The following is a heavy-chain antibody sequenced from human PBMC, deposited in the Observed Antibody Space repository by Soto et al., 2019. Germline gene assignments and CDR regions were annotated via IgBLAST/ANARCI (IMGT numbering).Heavy chain of an antibody. CDR3: ARGPGYCSGGSCYLSWFDP. D-gene: IGHD2-15*01. CDR1: GGTFSSYT. Sequence: QVQLVQSGAEVKKPGSSVKVSCKASGGTFSSYTISWVRQAPGQGLEWMGRIIPILGIANYAQKFQGRVTITADKCTSTAYMELSSLRSEDTAVYYCARGPGYCSGGSCYLSWFDPWGQGTLVTVSS. J-gene: IGHJ5*02. V-gene: IGHV1-69*02. CDR2: IIPILGIA.